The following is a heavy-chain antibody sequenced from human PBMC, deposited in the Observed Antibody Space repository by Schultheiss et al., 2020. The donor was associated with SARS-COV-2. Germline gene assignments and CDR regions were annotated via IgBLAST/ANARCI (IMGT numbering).Heavy chain of an antibody. CDR1: GFTFSTYE. CDR3: ARQRMYYYENCGYFDH. V-gene: IGHV3-48*03. J-gene: IGHJ4*02. CDR2: ISSNGTTI. Sequence: GGSLRLSCSGSGFTFSTYEMNWVRQAPGKGLEWVADISSNGTTIHHADSVKGRFTISRDNARNSLFLQMNSLRAGDTAVYYCARQRMYYYENCGYFDHWGQGALVTVSS. D-gene: IGHD3-22*01.